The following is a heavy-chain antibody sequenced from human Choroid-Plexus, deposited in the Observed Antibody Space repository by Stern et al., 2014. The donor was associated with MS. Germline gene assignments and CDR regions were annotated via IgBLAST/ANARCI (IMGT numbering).Heavy chain of an antibody. CDR1: GFTFSNFG. CDR2: ISYEGSDK. V-gene: IGHV3-30*18. Sequence: VHLVESGGGVAQPGRPLILSCAASGFTFSNFGMHWVRQAPGKGLEWVALISYEGSDKYYADSVKGRFTIFRDNSKNTLYMHMNSLRAEDTAVYYCAKDRQWSTYFFDYWGQGSLVTVSS. D-gene: IGHD2-15*01. CDR3: AKDRQWSTYFFDY. J-gene: IGHJ4*02.